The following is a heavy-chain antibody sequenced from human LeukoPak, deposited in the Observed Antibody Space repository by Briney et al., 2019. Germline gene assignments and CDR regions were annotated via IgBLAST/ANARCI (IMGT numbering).Heavy chain of an antibody. CDR3: ARDRLEYLDY. V-gene: IGHV4-31*03. J-gene: IGHJ4*02. CDR1: GGSISSGGYY. Sequence: SETLSLTCTVSGGSISSGGYYWSWIRQHPGKGLEWIGYIYYSRSTCYNPSLKSRVTISVDTSKSQFSLKLSSVTAADTAVYYCARDRLEYLDYWGQGTLVTVSS. CDR2: IYYSRST. D-gene: IGHD1-1*01.